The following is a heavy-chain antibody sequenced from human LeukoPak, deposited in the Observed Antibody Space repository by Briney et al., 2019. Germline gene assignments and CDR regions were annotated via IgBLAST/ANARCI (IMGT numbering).Heavy chain of an antibody. CDR1: GYTFSGYY. CDR2: INPNSGGT. Sequence: ASVKVSCKASGYTFSGYYTHWVRQAPGQRLEWMGWINPNSGGTNYAQKFQGRVTMTRDTSISTAYMDLSRLRSDDTALYYCVRYCNSGGCYSAWGQGTLVTVSS. D-gene: IGHD2-15*01. CDR3: VRYCNSGGCYSA. J-gene: IGHJ5*02. V-gene: IGHV1-2*02.